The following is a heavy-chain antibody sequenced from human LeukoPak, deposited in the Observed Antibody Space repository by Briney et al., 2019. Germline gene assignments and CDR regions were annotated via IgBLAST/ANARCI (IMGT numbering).Heavy chain of an antibody. J-gene: IGHJ4*02. CDR1: GGSISSYY. D-gene: IGHD3-22*01. V-gene: IGHV4-59*01. CDR3: ARVTGYMIEGYFDY. Sequence: SETLSLTCTVSGGSISSYYWSWIRQPPGKGLEWIGYIYYSGSTNYNPSLKSRVTISVETSKNQFSLKLSSVTAADTAVYYCARVTGYMIEGYFDYWGQGTLVTVSS. CDR2: IYYSGST.